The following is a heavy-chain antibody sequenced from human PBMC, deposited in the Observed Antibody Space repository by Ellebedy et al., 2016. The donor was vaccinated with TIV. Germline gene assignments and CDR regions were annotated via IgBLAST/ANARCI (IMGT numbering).Heavy chain of an antibody. CDR2: IYYSGTT. D-gene: IGHD6-19*01. CDR1: GGSISKTSYY. J-gene: IGHJ3*02. V-gene: IGHV4-39*01. CDR3: VRRGGWSGAFDI. Sequence: MPSETLSLTCIVFGGSISKTSYYWGWIRQSPGKGLEWLGNIYYSGTTYISPSRKSRASISVDASNNQFSLKLSSVTAADTAVYYCVRRGGWSGAFDIWGQGTMITVSS.